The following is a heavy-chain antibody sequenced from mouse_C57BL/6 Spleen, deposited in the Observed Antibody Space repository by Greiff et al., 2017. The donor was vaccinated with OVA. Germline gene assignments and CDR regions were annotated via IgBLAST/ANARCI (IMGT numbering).Heavy chain of an antibody. J-gene: IGHJ3*01. Sequence: EVQLQQSGAELVKPGASVKLSCTASGFNIKDYSMHWVKQRTEQGLEWIGRIDPEDGETTYAPKFQGKAPITADTSSNTAYLQLSSLTSEDTAVEYCARGGDLAWFAYWGQGTLVTVSA. D-gene: IGHD3-3*01. V-gene: IGHV14-2*01. CDR1: GFNIKDYS. CDR2: IDPEDGET. CDR3: ARGGDLAWFAY.